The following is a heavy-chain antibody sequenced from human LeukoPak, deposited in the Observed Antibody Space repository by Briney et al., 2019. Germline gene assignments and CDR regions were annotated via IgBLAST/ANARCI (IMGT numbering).Heavy chain of an antibody. J-gene: IGHJ4*02. Sequence: PGRSLRLSCAASGFTFSSYGMHWVRQAPGKGLEWVAVISYDGSNKYYADSVKGRFTISRDSSKNTLYLQMNSLRAEDTAVYYCAKEDFGRIAVDYWGQGTLITVSS. CDR3: AKEDFGRIAVDY. D-gene: IGHD6-19*01. CDR1: GFTFSSYG. V-gene: IGHV3-30*18. CDR2: ISYDGSNK.